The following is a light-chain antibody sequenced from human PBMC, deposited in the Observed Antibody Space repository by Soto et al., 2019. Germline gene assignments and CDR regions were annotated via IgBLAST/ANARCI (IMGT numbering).Light chain of an antibody. CDR1: QSVSSNY. Sequence: EIVVPQSPGTLSLSPGERATLSCRAGQSVSSNYLAWSTQKPGQAPRLLIYDASNRATGIPARFSGSGSGTDFTLTISSLEPEEFAVDDCQHRSNWRTFGQGTKVDIK. CDR3: QHRSNWRT. V-gene: IGKV3D-20*02. J-gene: IGKJ1*01. CDR2: DAS.